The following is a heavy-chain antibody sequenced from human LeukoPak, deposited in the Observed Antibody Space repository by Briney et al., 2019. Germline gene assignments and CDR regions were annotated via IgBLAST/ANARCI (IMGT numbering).Heavy chain of an antibody. Sequence: SETLSLTCAVYGGSFSGYYWSWIRQPPGKGLEWIGEINHSGSTNYNPSLKSRVTISVDTSKNQFSLKLSSVTAADTAVYYCARDSSRRAFDIWGQGTMVTVSS. D-gene: IGHD2-21*01. CDR3: ARDSSRRAFDI. CDR1: GGSFSGYY. V-gene: IGHV4-34*01. J-gene: IGHJ3*02. CDR2: INHSGST.